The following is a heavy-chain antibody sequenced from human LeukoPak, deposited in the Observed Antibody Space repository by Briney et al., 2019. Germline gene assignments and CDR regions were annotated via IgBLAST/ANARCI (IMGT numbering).Heavy chain of an antibody. J-gene: IGHJ4*02. CDR2: IYYSGST. Sequence: SETLFLTCTVSGGSISSHYWSWIRQPPGKGLEWIGYIYYSGSTNYNPSLKSRVTISVDTSKNQFSLKLSSVTAADTAVYYCARGGRYSYGNFDYWGQGTLVTVSS. V-gene: IGHV4-59*11. D-gene: IGHD5-18*01. CDR3: ARGGRYSYGNFDY. CDR1: GGSISSHY.